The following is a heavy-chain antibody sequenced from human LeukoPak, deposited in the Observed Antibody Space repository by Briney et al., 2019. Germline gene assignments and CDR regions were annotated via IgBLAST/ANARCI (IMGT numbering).Heavy chain of an antibody. CDR2: RSYDGSNK. J-gene: IGHJ4*02. CDR1: GFTFSSYA. Sequence: PGGSLRLSCAASGFTFSSYAMHLVRQAPGKGLEWVAVRSYDGSNKYYADSVKGRFTISRDNSKNTLYLQMNSLRAEDTAVYYCARAPGDDFWSGYYHFDYWGQGTLVTVSS. D-gene: IGHD3-3*01. CDR3: ARAPGDDFWSGYYHFDY. V-gene: IGHV3-30-3*01.